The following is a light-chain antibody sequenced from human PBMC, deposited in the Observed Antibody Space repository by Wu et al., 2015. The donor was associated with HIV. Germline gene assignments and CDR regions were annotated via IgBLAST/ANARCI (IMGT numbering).Light chain of an antibody. CDR3: QQSYITPPWT. V-gene: IGKV1-39*01. CDR1: ETISNY. Sequence: DIQMTQSPSSLSASVGDRVTIACRASETISNYLNWYQQKPGKAPSLLIYRTSTLHSGVPSRFSGSGSGTDFTLTISSLQPEDFATYYCQQSYITPPWTFGQGTKVEIK. CDR2: RTS. J-gene: IGKJ1*01.